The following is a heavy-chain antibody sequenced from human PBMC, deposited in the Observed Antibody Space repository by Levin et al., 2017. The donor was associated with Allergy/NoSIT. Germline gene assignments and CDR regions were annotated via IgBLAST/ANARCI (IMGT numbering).Heavy chain of an antibody. CDR3: ARDLRGYSYGYPH. CDR2: IYYSGST. J-gene: IGHJ4*02. Sequence: KPGGSLRLSCTVSGGSVSSGSYYWSWIRQPPGKGLEWIGYIYYSGSTNYNPSLKSRVTISVDTSKNQFSLKLSSVTAADTAVYYCARDLRGYSYGYPHWGQGTLVTVSS. D-gene: IGHD5-18*01. CDR1: GGSVSSGSYY. V-gene: IGHV4-61*01.